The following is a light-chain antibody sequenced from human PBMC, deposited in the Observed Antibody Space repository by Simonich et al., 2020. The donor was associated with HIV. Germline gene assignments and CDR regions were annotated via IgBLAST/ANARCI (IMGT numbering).Light chain of an antibody. V-gene: IGKV1-NL1*01. CDR1: QGITHS. Sequence: IQMTQSPSSLSASVGDRVTITCRAGQGITHSLAWYQQKSGKAPKLLRYAASRLESGVPSRFSGSGSGTDYTLTISSLQPEDFATYYCQQYYSTPRMFGQGTKVEIK. CDR3: QQYYSTPRM. CDR2: AAS. J-gene: IGKJ1*01.